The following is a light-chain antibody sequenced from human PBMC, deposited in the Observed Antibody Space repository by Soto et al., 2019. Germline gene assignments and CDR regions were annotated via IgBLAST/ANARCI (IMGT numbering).Light chain of an antibody. J-gene: IGLJ1*01. CDR3: SSYTTSRAYV. Sequence: QSVLTQSPSASGSPGQSVTISCTGTSSDIGGYNSVSWYQQHPGKAPKVMIYDVTKRPSGVPDRFSGSKSGNTASLTVSALQAEDEADYYCSSYTTSRAYVFGIGTKVTVL. CDR1: SSDIGGYNS. CDR2: DVT. V-gene: IGLV2-8*01.